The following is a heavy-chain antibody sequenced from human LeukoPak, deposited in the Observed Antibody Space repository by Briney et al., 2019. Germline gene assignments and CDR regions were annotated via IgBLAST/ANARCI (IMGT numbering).Heavy chain of an antibody. J-gene: IGHJ5*02. CDR2: IRQDGSEQ. V-gene: IGHV3-7*03. CDR3: ARDRGYYGTRFDP. CDR1: GFTFRTYW. Sequence: GGSLRLSCAASGFTFRTYWMSWVRQAPGKGLEWVANIRQDGSEQYYVDSVKGRFTISRDNAKNSLYLQMNSLRAEDTAVYYCARDRGYYGTRFDPWGQGTLVTVSS. D-gene: IGHD3-10*01.